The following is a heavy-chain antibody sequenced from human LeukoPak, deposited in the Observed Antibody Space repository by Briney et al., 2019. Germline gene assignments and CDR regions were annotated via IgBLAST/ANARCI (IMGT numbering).Heavy chain of an antibody. CDR1: GFTFSSYS. Sequence: GGSLRLSCAASGFTFSSYSMNWVRQAPGKGLEWVSSISSSSSYIYYADSVKGRFTISRDNAKNSLYLQMNSLRAADTAVYYCAREMWGLYYMDVWGKGTTVTVSS. CDR3: AREMWGLYYMDV. J-gene: IGHJ6*03. CDR2: ISSSSSYI. D-gene: IGHD7-27*01. V-gene: IGHV3-21*01.